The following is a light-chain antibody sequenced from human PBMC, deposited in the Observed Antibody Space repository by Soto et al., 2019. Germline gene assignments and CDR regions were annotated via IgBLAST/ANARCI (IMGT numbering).Light chain of an antibody. V-gene: IGKV1-5*01. CDR3: QQYTNTNNPWM. CDR1: QTISTW. Sequence: DIQVTQSPPTLSASVGDRVTITCRASQTISTWMAWYQQKPGKAPKLLVYDASTLQSGVASRFGGSGSGTEFTLIISGLQPDESATYYCQQYTNTNNPWMFGQGTKVDI. CDR2: DAS. J-gene: IGKJ1*01.